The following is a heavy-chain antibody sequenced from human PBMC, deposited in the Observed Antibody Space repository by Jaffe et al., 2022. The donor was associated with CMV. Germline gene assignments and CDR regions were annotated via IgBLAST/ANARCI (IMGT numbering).Heavy chain of an antibody. CDR2: IWADGSDL. CDR3: VRGSHGDSGRFDY. V-gene: IGHV3-33*01. CDR1: GFTFSHYA. D-gene: IGHD4-17*01. Sequence: QVQLVESGGGVVQPGRSLRLSCAPSGFTFSHYAMHWVRQAPGKGLEWVAVIWADGSDLYYADSVKGRFAISKDNSNNRLYLQMNSLRPEDTAVYYCVRGSHGDSGRFDYWGQGTLVTVSS. J-gene: IGHJ4*02.